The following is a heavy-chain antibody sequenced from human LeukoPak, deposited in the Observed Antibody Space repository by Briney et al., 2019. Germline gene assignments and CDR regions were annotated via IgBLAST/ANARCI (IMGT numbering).Heavy chain of an antibody. CDR3: ARDRGAVAATWFDY. Sequence: PGGSLRLSCAASGFTFSGYYMSWVRQAPGKGLEWVSCIGSSSTYTNCADSVKGRFTISRDNAKNSLYLQMDGLRAEDTAVYYCARDRGAVAATWFDYWGQGTLVTVSS. D-gene: IGHD6-19*01. CDR2: IGSSSTYT. J-gene: IGHJ4*02. CDR1: GFTFSGYY. V-gene: IGHV3-11*05.